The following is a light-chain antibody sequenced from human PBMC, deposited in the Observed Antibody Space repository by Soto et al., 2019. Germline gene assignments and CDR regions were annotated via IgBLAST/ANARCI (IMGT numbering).Light chain of an antibody. V-gene: IGKV3-15*01. CDR3: QHYSTWLWT. CDR2: GAS. CDR1: QSVSSK. J-gene: IGKJ1*01. Sequence: EIVMTQSPATLSVSPGERATLSCRASQSVSSKLAWYQRKPGQGPRLLIYGASTRATGIPARFGGSGSGTEFTLTISSLQSEDFAVYYCQHYSTWLWTFGQGTKVEIK.